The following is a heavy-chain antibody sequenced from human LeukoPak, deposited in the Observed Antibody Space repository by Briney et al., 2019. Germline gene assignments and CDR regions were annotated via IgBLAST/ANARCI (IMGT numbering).Heavy chain of an antibody. CDR1: GYTLTELS. D-gene: IGHD5-24*01. V-gene: IGHV1-24*01. Sequence: ASVKVSCKVSGYTLTELSMHWVRQAPGKGLEWMGGFDPEDGETIYAQKFQGRVTMTEDTSTDTAYMELSSLRSDDTAVYYCARDFSRLMATIPFDYWGQGTLVTVSS. CDR3: ARDFSRLMATIPFDY. J-gene: IGHJ4*02. CDR2: FDPEDGET.